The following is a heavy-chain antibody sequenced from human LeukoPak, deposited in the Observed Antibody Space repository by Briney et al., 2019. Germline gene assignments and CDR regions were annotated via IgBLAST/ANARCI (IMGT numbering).Heavy chain of an antibody. V-gene: IGHV4-34*01. CDR2: INHSGST. Sequence: PSETLSLTCAVYGGSFSGYYWSWIRQPPGKGLEWIGEINHSGSTNYNPSPKSRVTISVDTSKNQFSLKLSSVTAADTAVYYCARGPSFYVWGSYRSSHAFDIWGQGTMVTVSS. D-gene: IGHD3-16*02. J-gene: IGHJ3*02. CDR1: GGSFSGYY. CDR3: ARGPSFYVWGSYRSSHAFDI.